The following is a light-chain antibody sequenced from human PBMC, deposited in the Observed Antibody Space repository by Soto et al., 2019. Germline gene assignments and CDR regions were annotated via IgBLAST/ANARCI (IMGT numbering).Light chain of an antibody. Sequence: IVLTQSRVTLSVSAGDRVTLSCISSQSISINLAWYQHKPGQAPRLLIHAGSTRATGIPARISGSGSGNDFTLTISSLDPEDSAIYYCHQYGGSPLYTFGQGTKVDIK. CDR3: HQYGGSPLYT. V-gene: IGKV3D-15*01. CDR2: AGS. J-gene: IGKJ2*01. CDR1: QSISIN.